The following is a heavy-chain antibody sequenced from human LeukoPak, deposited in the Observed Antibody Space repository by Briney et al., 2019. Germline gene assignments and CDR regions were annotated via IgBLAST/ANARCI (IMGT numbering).Heavy chain of an antibody. D-gene: IGHD6-6*01. CDR1: GYIFTCYY. V-gene: IGHV1-2*02. CDR3: ARDLGQLGVGRYFDY. CDR2: SNPNSDGT. J-gene: IGHJ4*02. Sequence: AVTVSCKASGYIFTCYYMQWVRQAPAHGLGGRGGSNPNSDGTNYAQKVPDRVTITRDTYISTASLELSKLRSDGTAVYYCARDLGQLGVGRYFDYWGQGTLVTVSS.